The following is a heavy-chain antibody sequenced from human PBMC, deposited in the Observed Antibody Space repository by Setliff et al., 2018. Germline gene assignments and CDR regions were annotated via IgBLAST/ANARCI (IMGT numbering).Heavy chain of an antibody. CDR1: SSSITSAYS. D-gene: IGHD2-15*01. CDR2: LHPSEGP. J-gene: IGHJ4*02. CDR3: ATMTSTGVGGRGYLVN. Sequence: SETLSLTCSVSSSSITSAYSWALIRQTPGKGLEWIGTLHPSEGPSYNPSLRSRVTLSQDTSYNQFSLNLNSVTAADAAVYYCATMTSTGVGGRGYLVNWGQGTLVTVSS. V-gene: IGHV4-38-2*02.